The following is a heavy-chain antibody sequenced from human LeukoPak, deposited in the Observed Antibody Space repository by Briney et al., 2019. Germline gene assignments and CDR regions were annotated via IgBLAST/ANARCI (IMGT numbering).Heavy chain of an antibody. CDR3: ARESDDCDFFFDY. CDR2: ISSSGGII. J-gene: IGHJ4*02. CDR1: GFTFSSYE. Sequence: PGGSLRLSCAASGFTFSSYEMSWVRQAPGKGVEWVSYISSSGGIIYYADSVKGRFTISRDNAKNSLYLQMNSLRAEDTAVYYCARESDDCDFFFDYWGQGTLVTVSS. D-gene: IGHD4-17*01. V-gene: IGHV3-48*03.